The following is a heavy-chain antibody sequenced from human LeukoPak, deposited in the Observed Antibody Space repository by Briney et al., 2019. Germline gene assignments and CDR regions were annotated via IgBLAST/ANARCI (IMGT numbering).Heavy chain of an antibody. D-gene: IGHD2-21*02. CDR1: GGSISSYY. V-gene: IGHV4-59*08. CDR3: ARHRLAYCGGDCLDWFDP. CDR2: IYYSGST. J-gene: IGHJ5*02. Sequence: SETLSLTCTVSGGSISSYYWSWIRQPPGKGLEWIGYIYYSGSTNYNPSLKSRVTISVDTSKNQFSLKLSSVTAADTAVCYCARHRLAYCGGDCLDWFDPWGQGTLVTVSS.